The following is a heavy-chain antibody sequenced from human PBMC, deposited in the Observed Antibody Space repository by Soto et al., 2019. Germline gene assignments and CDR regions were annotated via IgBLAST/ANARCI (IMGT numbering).Heavy chain of an antibody. D-gene: IGHD6-13*01. CDR1: GFTFSSYG. Sequence: GGSLRLSCAASGFTFSSYGMHWVRQAPGKGLEWVAVISYDGSNKYYADSVKGRFTISRDNSKNTLYLQMNSLRAEDTAVYYCAKDLRIAAAGYPKDYYYGMDVWGQGTTVTVSS. CDR3: AKDLRIAAAGYPKDYYYGMDV. J-gene: IGHJ6*02. CDR2: ISYDGSNK. V-gene: IGHV3-30*18.